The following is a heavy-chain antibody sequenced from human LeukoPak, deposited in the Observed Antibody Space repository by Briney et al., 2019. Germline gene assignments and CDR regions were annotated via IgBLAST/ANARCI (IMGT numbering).Heavy chain of an antibody. CDR2: IYSTGST. J-gene: IGHJ3*02. V-gene: IGHV4-59*08. CDR1: GGSINSYY. CDR3: ARRSVVTAINFDTFDI. Sequence: SETLSLTCTVSGGSINSYYWNWIRQLPGMGLEWIGYIYSTGSTNYNPSLRGRVIISLDTSKNQFSLELSSVTAADTALYYCARRSVVTAINFDTFDIWGQGTMVTVSS. D-gene: IGHD2-21*02.